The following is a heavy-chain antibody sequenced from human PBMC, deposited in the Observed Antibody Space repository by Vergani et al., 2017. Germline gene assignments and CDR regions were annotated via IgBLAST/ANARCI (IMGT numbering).Heavy chain of an antibody. J-gene: IGHJ4*02. CDR3: ARASVRSSSWPVDS. D-gene: IGHD6-13*01. CDR2: IYYSGST. V-gene: IGHV4-59*12. Sequence: QVQLQESGPGLVKPSETLSLTWIRQPPGKGLEWIGYIYYSGSTNYNPSLKSRVTMSIDTSKNQFSLKLNSVTAADTAVYYCARASVRSSSWPVDSWGQGTLVTVSS.